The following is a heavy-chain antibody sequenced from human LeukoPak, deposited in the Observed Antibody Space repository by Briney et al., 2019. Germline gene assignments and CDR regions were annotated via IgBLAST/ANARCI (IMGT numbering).Heavy chain of an antibody. J-gene: IGHJ3*02. CDR3: ARVKTKRDAFDI. CDR1: GGSISSSSYY. V-gene: IGHV4-39*07. Sequence: PSETLSLTCTVSGGSISSSSYYWGWIRQPPGKGLEWIGSIYYSGSTYYNPSLKSRVTISVDTSKNQFSLELSSVTAADTAVYYCARVKTKRDAFDIWGQGTMVTVSS. CDR2: IYYSGST. D-gene: IGHD2-8*01.